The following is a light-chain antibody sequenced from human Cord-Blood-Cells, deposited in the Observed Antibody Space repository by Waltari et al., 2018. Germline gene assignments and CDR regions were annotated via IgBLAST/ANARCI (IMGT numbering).Light chain of an antibody. V-gene: IGKV4-1*01. CDR2: WAT. CDR1: QSVLYSSNNKNY. J-gene: IGKJ2*01. Sequence: DIVMTQSPASLAVVLGERAPIYCKSSQSVLYSSNNKNYLAWYQQKPGQPPKLLIYWATTRESGVPDRISGRGSGTDFTLTISSLQAEDVAVYYCQQYYSTPYTFGQGTKLEIK. CDR3: QQYYSTPYT.